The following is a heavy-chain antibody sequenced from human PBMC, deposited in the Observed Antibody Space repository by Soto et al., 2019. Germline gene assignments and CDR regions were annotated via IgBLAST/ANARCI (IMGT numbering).Heavy chain of an antibody. J-gene: IGHJ4*02. CDR2: IVVGSGNT. CDR3: AADNDFWSGYYNFDS. Sequence: SVKVSCKASGFTFSSTAMQWVRQARGQRLEWIGWIVVGSGNTNYAQKFQERVTITRDMSTSTAYMELSSLRSEDTAVYHCAADNDFWSGYYNFDSWGQGTLVTVSS. V-gene: IGHV1-58*02. CDR1: GFTFSSTA. D-gene: IGHD3-3*01.